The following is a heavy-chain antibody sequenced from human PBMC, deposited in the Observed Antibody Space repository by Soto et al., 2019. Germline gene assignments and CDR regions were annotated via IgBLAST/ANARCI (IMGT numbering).Heavy chain of an antibody. Sequence: QVQLVQSGAEEKKPGASVKVSCKASGYTFTSYAMHWVRQAPGQRLEWMGWINPGNGNTKCSQKFQDRVTITRDTSASTADMELSILRSEDTAVYYCARGESVVGDYWGQGPLVTVSS. CDR3: ARGESVVGDY. V-gene: IGHV1-3*05. CDR1: GYTFTSYA. D-gene: IGHD2-15*01. CDR2: INPGNGNT. J-gene: IGHJ4*02.